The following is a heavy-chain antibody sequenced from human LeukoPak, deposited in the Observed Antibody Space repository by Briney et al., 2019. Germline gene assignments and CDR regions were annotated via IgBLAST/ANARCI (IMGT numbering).Heavy chain of an antibody. V-gene: IGHV4-59*12. J-gene: IGHJ2*01. CDR3: ARDDKGSGYFDL. D-gene: IGHD2-15*01. Sequence: SETLSLTCTVSGGSISSYYWSWIRQPPGKGLEWIGYIYYSGSTNYNPSLKSRVTISVDRSKNQFSLKLSSVTAADTAVYYCARDDKGSGYFDLWGRGTLVTVSS. CDR2: IYYSGST. CDR1: GGSISSYY.